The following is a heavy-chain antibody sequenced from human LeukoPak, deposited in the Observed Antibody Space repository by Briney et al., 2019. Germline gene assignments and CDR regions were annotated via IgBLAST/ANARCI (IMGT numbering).Heavy chain of an antibody. CDR3: AKGRSGVSSAAINY. J-gene: IGHJ4*02. CDR1: GFTFSSYA. Sequence: AGGSLRLSCAASGFTFSSYAMSWVRQAPGKGLEWASTISGSGDSTYYADSVKGRFTISRDNSKNTLHLQVNSLRAEDTAVYSCAKGRSGVSSAAINYWGQGTLVTVSS. V-gene: IGHV3-23*01. CDR2: ISGSGDST. D-gene: IGHD2-2*01.